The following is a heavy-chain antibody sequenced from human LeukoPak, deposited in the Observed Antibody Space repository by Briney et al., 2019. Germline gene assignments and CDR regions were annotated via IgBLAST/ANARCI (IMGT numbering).Heavy chain of an antibody. CDR2: IIPIFGTA. Sequence: SVKVSCKASGGTFSSYAISWVRQAPGQGLEWMGGIIPIFGTANYAQKFQGRVTITADESTSTAYMELSSLRSEDTAVYYCARHSLPRFLEWLYPKNPDNWFDPWGQGTLVTVSS. D-gene: IGHD3-3*01. J-gene: IGHJ5*02. CDR3: ARHSLPRFLEWLYPKNPDNWFDP. V-gene: IGHV1-69*13. CDR1: GGTFSSYA.